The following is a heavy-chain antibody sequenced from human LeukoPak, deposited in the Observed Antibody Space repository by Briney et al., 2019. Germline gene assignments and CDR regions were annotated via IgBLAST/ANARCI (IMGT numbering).Heavy chain of an antibody. CDR1: GGSISSYY. Sequence: KPSETLSLTCTVSGGSISSYYWSWIRQSPGKGLEWIGHISHSGSTDYNPSLKSRVTISLDTSKNQFSLRLTSVTAADTAVYYCASKGPHYYFDYWGQGTLVTVSS. CDR3: ASKGPHYYFDY. J-gene: IGHJ4*02. CDR2: ISHSGST. V-gene: IGHV4-59*08.